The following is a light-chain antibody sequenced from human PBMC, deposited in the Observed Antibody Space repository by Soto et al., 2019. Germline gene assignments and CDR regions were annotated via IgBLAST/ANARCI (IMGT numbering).Light chain of an antibody. Sequence: DIQLTQSPSFLSASVGDRVTITCRASQGISSYLAWCHQKPWKAPKLLIYAASTLQSGVPSRFSGSGSGTEFTLTISSLQPEDFATYYCQQLNSHPPWVTFGQGTRLEIK. CDR2: AAS. CDR1: QGISSY. J-gene: IGKJ5*01. CDR3: QQLNSHPPWVT. V-gene: IGKV1-9*01.